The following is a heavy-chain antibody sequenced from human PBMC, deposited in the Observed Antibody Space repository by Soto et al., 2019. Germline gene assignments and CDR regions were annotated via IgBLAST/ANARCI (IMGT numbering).Heavy chain of an antibody. Sequence: QMQLQESGPGLVKPSETLSLTCSVAGVSISGYYWTWIRQTAGKGLEWIGRMYISGSTNYNPSLKSRATMSIDTSKNYFPLKLRSVTAADTAVYYCASDQINQNVFDFWGQGTMVTDSS. CDR3: ASDQINQNVFDF. V-gene: IGHV4-4*07. J-gene: IGHJ3*01. CDR2: MYISGST. CDR1: GVSISGYY.